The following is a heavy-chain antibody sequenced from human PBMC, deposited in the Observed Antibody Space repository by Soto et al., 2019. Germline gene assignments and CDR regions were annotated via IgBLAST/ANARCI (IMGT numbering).Heavy chain of an antibody. D-gene: IGHD3-10*01. V-gene: IGHV3-74*01. CDR3: ASDLFGPGSFAQYYGMDV. J-gene: IGHJ6*02. CDR2: IETDGTNP. Sequence: EVQLVESGGGLVQPGGSLRLSCAASGFIFRNYWMHWVRQAPGKGLVWVSRIETDGTNPIYADSVKGRFTISRDNAKNTLFLQMHSLRDEDTAVYYCASDLFGPGSFAQYYGMDVWGQGTAVTVSS. CDR1: GFIFRNYW.